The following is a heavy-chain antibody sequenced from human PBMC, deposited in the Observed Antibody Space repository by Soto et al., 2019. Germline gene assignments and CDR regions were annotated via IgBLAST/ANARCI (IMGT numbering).Heavy chain of an antibody. J-gene: IGHJ3*02. CDR2: IYYSGST. Sequence: QLQLQESGPGLVKPSETLSLTCTVSGGSISSSSGYWGWIRQPPGKGLEWIWSIYYSGSTYYNPSLKSRVTIAVDTSKNQFSLKLSSVTAADTAVYYCARPRGGYLGAFDIWGQGTMVTVSS. CDR1: GGSISSSSGY. D-gene: IGHD3-16*01. V-gene: IGHV4-39*01. CDR3: ARPRGGYLGAFDI.